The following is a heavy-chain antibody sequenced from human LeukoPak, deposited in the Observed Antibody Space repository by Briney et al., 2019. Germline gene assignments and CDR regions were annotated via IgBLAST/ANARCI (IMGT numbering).Heavy chain of an antibody. CDR1: GFSFSSYA. Sequence: GGSLRLSCAASGFSFSSYAMNWVRQAPGKGLEWVSGISGSGTTYYADSVEGRFTISRDSARNTLYLQMNSLRDEDTAVYYCAKDSGHSSSWYYWGQGTLVAVSS. V-gene: IGHV3-23*01. J-gene: IGHJ4*02. CDR3: AKDSGHSSSWYY. CDR2: ISGSGTT. D-gene: IGHD6-13*01.